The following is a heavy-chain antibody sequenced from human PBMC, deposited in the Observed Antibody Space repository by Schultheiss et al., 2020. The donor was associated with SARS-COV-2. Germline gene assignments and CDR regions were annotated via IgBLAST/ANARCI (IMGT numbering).Heavy chain of an antibody. CDR1: GGSISSGGYS. V-gene: IGHV4-61*08. Sequence: SETLSLTCAVSGGSISSGGYSWSWIRQPPGKGLEWIGYIYYSGSTNYNPSLKSRVTISVDTSKNQFSLKLSSVTAADTAVYYCARAGSGWYGDYWGQGTLVTVSS. D-gene: IGHD6-19*01. CDR3: ARAGSGWYGDY. J-gene: IGHJ4*02. CDR2: IYYSGST.